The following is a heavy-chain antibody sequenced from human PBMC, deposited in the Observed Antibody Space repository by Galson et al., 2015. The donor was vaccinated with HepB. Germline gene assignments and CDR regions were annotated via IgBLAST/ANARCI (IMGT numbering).Heavy chain of an antibody. D-gene: IGHD6-13*01. CDR1: GFTFDDYA. Sequence: SLRLSCAASGFTFDDYAMHWVRQAPGMGLEWVSVISWNSGSICYADSVKGRFTISRDNAKNSLYLQMNSLRAEDTALYYCAKVTRPSIAAAGTSGAFDIWGQGTMVTVSS. CDR3: AKVTRPSIAAAGTSGAFDI. CDR2: ISWNSGSI. V-gene: IGHV3-9*01. J-gene: IGHJ3*02.